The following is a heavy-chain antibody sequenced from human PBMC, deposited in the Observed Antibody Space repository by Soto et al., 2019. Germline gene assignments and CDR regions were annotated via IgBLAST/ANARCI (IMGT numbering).Heavy chain of an antibody. CDR1: GFTFSRHG. D-gene: IGHD6-19*01. CDR2: IWSDGTKK. CDR3: AREEGSGWYSPFREGFDY. V-gene: IGHV3-33*01. Sequence: QVQLVESGGGAVQPGRSLRLSCAASGFTFSRHGMHWVRQAPGKGLEWVAVIWSDGTKKYYADSVKGRFTISRDNSKNTLYLQMNSLRAEDTAVYYCAREEGSGWYSPFREGFDYWGQGALVTVSS. J-gene: IGHJ4*02.